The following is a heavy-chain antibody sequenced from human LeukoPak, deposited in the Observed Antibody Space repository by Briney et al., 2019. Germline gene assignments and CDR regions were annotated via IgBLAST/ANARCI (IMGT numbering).Heavy chain of an antibody. Sequence: KPSETLSLTCTVSGGSISSHYWSWIRQPPGKGLEWIGYIYYSGSTNYNPSLKSRVTISVDTSKNQFSLKLSSVTAADTAVYYCARGSDYWGQGTLVNVSS. CDR3: ARGSDY. D-gene: IGHD6-13*01. CDR1: GGSISSHY. CDR2: IYYSGST. V-gene: IGHV4-59*11. J-gene: IGHJ4*02.